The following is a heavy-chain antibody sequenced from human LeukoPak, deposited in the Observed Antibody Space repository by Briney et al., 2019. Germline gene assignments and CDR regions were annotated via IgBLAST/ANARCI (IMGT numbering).Heavy chain of an antibody. D-gene: IGHD4-17*01. J-gene: IGHJ4*02. CDR3: ARDPYYGDYVV. Sequence: GGSLRLSCAASGFTFSSYEMNWVRQAPGKGLEWVSYISSSGSTIYYADSVKGRFTISRDNAKNSLYPQMNSLRAEDTAVYYCARDPYYGDYVVWGQGTLVTVSS. CDR2: ISSSGSTI. V-gene: IGHV3-48*03. CDR1: GFTFSSYE.